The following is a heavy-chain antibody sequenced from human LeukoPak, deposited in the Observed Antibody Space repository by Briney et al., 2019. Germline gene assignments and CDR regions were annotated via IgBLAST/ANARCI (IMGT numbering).Heavy chain of an antibody. Sequence: ASVKVSCKASGYTFTDYYMHWVRQAPGQGLEWMGWINPNSGGTSYAQKFQGRVTMTRDTSISTAYMELSRLRSDDTAVYYCARWDPTYDIAASGTSNYYWGQGTLVTVSS. CDR2: INPNSGGT. V-gene: IGHV1-2*02. D-gene: IGHD6-13*01. J-gene: IGHJ4*02. CDR1: GYTFTDYY. CDR3: ARWDPTYDIAASGTSNYY.